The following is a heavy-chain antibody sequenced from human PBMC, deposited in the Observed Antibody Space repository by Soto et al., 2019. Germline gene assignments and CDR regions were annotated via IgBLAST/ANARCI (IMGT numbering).Heavy chain of an antibody. Sequence: QVQLQESGPGLVRSSETLSLTCNVSGGSISSYYWNWIRQPPGKGLEWVGYAHSRGTTNYNPSLKSRVAISVGTSNNQFSLWLTSVTAADTAIYFCASGSGDYFVLDSWGQGTLVTVSS. CDR3: ASGSGDYFVLDS. V-gene: IGHV4-59*01. J-gene: IGHJ4*02. CDR1: GGSISSYY. D-gene: IGHD1-26*01. CDR2: AHSRGTT.